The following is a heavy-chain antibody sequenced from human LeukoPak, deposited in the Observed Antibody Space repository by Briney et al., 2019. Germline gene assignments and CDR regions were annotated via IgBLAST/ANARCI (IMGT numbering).Heavy chain of an antibody. CDR3: ARRPDSSGYYRSYYYYMDV. CDR2: INHSGST. Sequence: SETLSLTCTVSGYSIRSGYYWSWIRQPPGKGLEWIGEINHSGSTNYNPSLKSRVTISVDTSKNQFSLKLSSVTAADTAVYYCARRPDSSGYYRSYYYYMDVWGKGTTVTISS. D-gene: IGHD3-22*01. V-gene: IGHV4-34*01. CDR1: GYSIRSGYY. J-gene: IGHJ6*03.